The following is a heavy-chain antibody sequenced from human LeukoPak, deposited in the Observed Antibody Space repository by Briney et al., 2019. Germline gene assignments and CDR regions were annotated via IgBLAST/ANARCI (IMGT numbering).Heavy chain of an antibody. CDR2: IYYTAGS. Sequence: SETLSLTCAVYGGSFSGYYWSWTRQPPGEGLEWIGYIYYTAGSYYNPSLKSRVTMSIDASTNQFSLKLNSVTAADTAVYHCGRGLRYSESYVVEYWGLGTLVTASS. J-gene: IGHJ4*02. CDR1: GGSFSGYY. CDR3: GRGLRYSESYVVEY. V-gene: IGHV4-30-4*08. D-gene: IGHD1-26*01.